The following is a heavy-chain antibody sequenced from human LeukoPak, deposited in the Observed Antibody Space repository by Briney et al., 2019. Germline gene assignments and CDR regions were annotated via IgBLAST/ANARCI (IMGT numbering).Heavy chain of an antibody. CDR3: ARSPLLDIAARHNYYYMDV. CDR2: IIPIFGTA. D-gene: IGHD6-6*01. Sequence: SVKVSCKASGGTFSSYAISWVRQAPGQGLEWMGGIIPIFGTANYAQKFQGRVTITTDESTSTAYMELSSLRSEDTAVYYCARSPLLDIAARHNYYYMDVWGKGTTVTVSS. V-gene: IGHV1-69*05. J-gene: IGHJ6*03. CDR1: GGTFSSYA.